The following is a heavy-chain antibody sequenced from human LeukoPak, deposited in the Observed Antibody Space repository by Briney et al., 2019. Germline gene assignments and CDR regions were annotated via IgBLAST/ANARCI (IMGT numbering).Heavy chain of an antibody. CDR2: IIPIFGTA. V-gene: IGHV1-69*13. Sequence: ASVKVSCNASVGTFSSYAISWARQATGQGFEWMGGIIPIFGTANYAQKFQGRVTITADEATSTDYMELKRLRSDDTAVYFCARDSVAEGSHGRSRTFDYWGQGTLVTVSS. J-gene: IGHJ4*02. CDR3: ARDSVAEGSHGRSRTFDY. D-gene: IGHD2-15*01. CDR1: VGTFSSYA.